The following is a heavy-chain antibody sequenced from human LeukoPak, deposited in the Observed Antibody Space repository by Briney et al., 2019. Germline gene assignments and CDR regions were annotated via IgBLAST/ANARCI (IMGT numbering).Heavy chain of an antibody. J-gene: IGHJ4*02. V-gene: IGHV4-34*01. CDR2: TNHSGST. D-gene: IGHD3-10*01. CDR1: GGSFSGYY. CDR3: ARGRFRGNFDY. Sequence: PSETLSLTCAVYGGSFSGYYWSWIRQPPGKGLEWIGETNHSGSTNYNPSLKSRVTISVDTSKNQFSLKLSSVTAADTAVYYCARGRFRGNFDYWGQGTLVTVSS.